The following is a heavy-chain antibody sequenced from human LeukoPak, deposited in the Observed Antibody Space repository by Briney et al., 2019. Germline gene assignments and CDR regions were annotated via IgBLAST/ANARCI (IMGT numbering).Heavy chain of an antibody. CDR2: ISSSSSYI. J-gene: IGHJ6*02. CDR1: GFTFSSYS. V-gene: IGHV3-21*01. D-gene: IGHD5-24*01. CDR3: AREIRVEMATIHYYYYGMDV. Sequence: GGSLRLSCAASGFTFSSYSMNWVRQAPGKGLEWVSSISSSSSYIYYADSVKGRFTISRDNAKNSLYLQMNSLRAEDTAVYYCAREIRVEMATIHYYYYGMDVWGQGTTVTVSS.